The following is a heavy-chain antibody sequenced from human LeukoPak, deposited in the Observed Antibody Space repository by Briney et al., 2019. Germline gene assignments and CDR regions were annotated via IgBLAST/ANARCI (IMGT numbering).Heavy chain of an antibody. J-gene: IGHJ4*02. D-gene: IGHD2-15*01. CDR1: GYSFTSYW. CDR2: IYPGDSDT. Sequence: GESLKISCKGSGYSFTSYWIGWVRQMPGKGLEWMGIIYPGDSDTRYSPSFQGQVTISADKSISTAYLQWSSLKASDTAMYYCARHTRRVVAAAHFDYWGQGALVTVSS. V-gene: IGHV5-51*01. CDR3: ARHTRRVVAAAHFDY.